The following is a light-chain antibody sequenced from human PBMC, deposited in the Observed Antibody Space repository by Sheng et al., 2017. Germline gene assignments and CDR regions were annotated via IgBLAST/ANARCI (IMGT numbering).Light chain of an antibody. Sequence: QSVLTQPPSVSAAPGQKVTISCSGSSSNIGNNYVSWYQQLPGTAPKLLIYENNKRPSGIPDRFSGSKSGTSATLGITGLQTGDEADYHCGTWDSSLSGGVFGGGTKADRP. CDR2: ENN. CDR3: GTWDSSLSGGV. J-gene: IGLJ3*02. CDR1: SSNIGNNY. V-gene: IGLV1-51*02.